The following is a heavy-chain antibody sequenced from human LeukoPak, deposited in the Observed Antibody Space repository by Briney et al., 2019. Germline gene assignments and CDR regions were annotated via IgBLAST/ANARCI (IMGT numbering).Heavy chain of an antibody. Sequence: AESLSLTCTVSGVTFSSYDMHWVRQAQGQGLGWVAFIRYYGSNKYYADSVKGRFTISRDNSKNTLYLQMNSLRSEDTAVYYCARDHGYDDLWSGHNTNWFDPWGQGTLVTVSS. CDR2: IRYYGSNK. CDR3: ARDHGYDDLWSGHNTNWFDP. CDR1: GVTFSSYD. V-gene: IGHV3-30*16. J-gene: IGHJ5*02. D-gene: IGHD3-3*01.